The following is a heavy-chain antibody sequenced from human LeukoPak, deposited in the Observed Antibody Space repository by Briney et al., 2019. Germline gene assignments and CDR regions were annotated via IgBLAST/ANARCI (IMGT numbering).Heavy chain of an antibody. V-gene: IGHV3-21*01. CDR2: MSSRSNDI. Sequence: GGSLRLSCAASGFTFSSYSVNWVRQAPGKGLEWVSSMSSRSNDIYYADSLKGRFTISRDIAQNSLYLQVNSLRAEDTGIYYCARGTGDYLFDYWGQGTLVTVSS. CDR1: GFTFSSYS. J-gene: IGHJ4*02. CDR3: ARGTGDYLFDY. D-gene: IGHD4-17*01.